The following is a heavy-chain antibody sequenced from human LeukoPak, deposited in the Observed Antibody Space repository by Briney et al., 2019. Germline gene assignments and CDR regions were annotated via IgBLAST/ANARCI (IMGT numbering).Heavy chain of an antibody. CDR3: ARGLHSSGGGAFDI. J-gene: IGHJ3*02. D-gene: IGHD6-19*01. CDR2: MNPNSGNT. Sequence: ASVTLSFTSSVSTFTIYDINWVRQATGQGREWMGWMNPNSGNTGYAQKFQGRVTITRNTSISTAYMELSSLRSEDTAVYYCARGLHSSGGGAFDIWGQGRMVTVSS. V-gene: IGHV1-8*03. CDR1: VSTFTIYD.